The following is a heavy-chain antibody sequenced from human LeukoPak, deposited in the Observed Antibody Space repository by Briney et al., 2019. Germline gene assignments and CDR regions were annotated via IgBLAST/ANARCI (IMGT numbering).Heavy chain of an antibody. Sequence: SETLSLTCTVSGGSISSYYWSWIRQPPGKGLEWIGYIYYSGSTNYNPSLKSRVTISVDTSKNQFSLKLSSVTAADTAVYYCAREIAAAGTLDPWFDPWGQGTLVTVPS. CDR2: IYYSGST. D-gene: IGHD6-13*01. J-gene: IGHJ5*02. V-gene: IGHV4-59*01. CDR1: GGSISSYY. CDR3: AREIAAAGTLDPWFDP.